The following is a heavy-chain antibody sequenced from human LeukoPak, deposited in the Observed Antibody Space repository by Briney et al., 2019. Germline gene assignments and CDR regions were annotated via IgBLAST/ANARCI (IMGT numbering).Heavy chain of an antibody. CDR1: GFTFSDYY. CDR2: ISSSGSTI. J-gene: IGHJ6*03. D-gene: IGHD4-17*01. CDR3: ARDARAVTLYYYYMDV. V-gene: IGHV3-11*01. Sequence: GGSLRLSCAASGFTFSDYYMSWIRQAPGEGLEWVSYISSSGSTIYYADSVKGRFTISRDNAKNSLYLQMNSLRAEDTAVYYCARDARAVTLYYYYMDVWGKGTTVTVSS.